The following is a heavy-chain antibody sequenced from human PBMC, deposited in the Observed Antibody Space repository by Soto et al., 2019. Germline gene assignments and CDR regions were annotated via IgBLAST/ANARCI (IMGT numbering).Heavy chain of an antibody. CDR3: ATEGAKPTWNFDF. V-gene: IGHV3-23*01. D-gene: IGHD1-26*01. Sequence: VGSLRLSCLASGFTFASCGMNWVRQAPGKGLEWVAGISQTGANTYYADSVRGRFIISRDNSRNTVSLEMNSLRGEDSALYYCATEGAKPTWNFDFWGQGTKVTVS. CDR2: ISQTGANT. J-gene: IGHJ4*02. CDR1: GFTFASCG.